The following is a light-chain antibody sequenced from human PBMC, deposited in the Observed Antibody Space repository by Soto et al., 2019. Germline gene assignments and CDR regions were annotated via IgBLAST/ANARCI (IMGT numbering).Light chain of an antibody. V-gene: IGLV1-44*01. J-gene: IGLJ2*01. CDR3: AAWDDSLNGQV. Sequence: QSVLTQPPSASGTPGQRVTISCSGSSSNIGSNTLNWYQQLPGTAPKLLIYSDNQRPSGVPDRFSASKSGTSASLAISGLQSEDEADYYCAAWDDSLNGQVFGGGTKVTVL. CDR2: SDN. CDR1: SSNIGSNT.